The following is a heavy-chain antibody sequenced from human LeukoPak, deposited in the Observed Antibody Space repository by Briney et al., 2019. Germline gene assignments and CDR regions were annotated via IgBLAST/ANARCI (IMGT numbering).Heavy chain of an antibody. V-gene: IGHV4-39*01. CDR1: GASISGSGYY. J-gene: IGHJ4*02. Sequence: PLETLSLTCAVSGASISGSGYYLGWIRQPPGKGLEWIGNIYYTGSTYYNASLQSRVTISIDTSKNQFSLRLNSVTAADTAMYYCVKSGGYGLIDYWGQGTLVTVSS. CDR2: IYYTGST. D-gene: IGHD1-26*01. CDR3: VKSGGYGLIDY.